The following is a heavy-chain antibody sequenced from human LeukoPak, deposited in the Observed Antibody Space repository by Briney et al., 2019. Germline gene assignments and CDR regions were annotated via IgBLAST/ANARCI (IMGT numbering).Heavy chain of an antibody. CDR3: NVRWGPNSDY. Sequence: ETLSLTCTVSGDSMRRTTYYWAWIRQPPGKGLVWVSRISNDGSTTHYADSVKGRFTISRDNAKNTLFLHMNSLRAEDTAVYYCNVRWGPNSDYWGQGTLVTVSS. D-gene: IGHD7-27*01. J-gene: IGHJ4*02. CDR2: ISNDGSTT. V-gene: IGHV3-74*01. CDR1: GDSMRRTT.